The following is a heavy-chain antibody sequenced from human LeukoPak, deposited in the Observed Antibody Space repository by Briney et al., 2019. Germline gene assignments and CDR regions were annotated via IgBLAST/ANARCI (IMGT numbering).Heavy chain of an antibody. J-gene: IGHJ4*02. D-gene: IGHD3-3*01. CDR2: ISSSSSYI. V-gene: IGHV3-21*01. CDR1: GFTFSGYS. Sequence: GGSLRLSCAASGFTFSGYSMNWVRQAPGKGLEWVSSISSSSSYIYYADSVKGRFTISRDNAKNSLYLQMNSLRAEDTAVYYCARDLRYYDFWSGYYTFDYWGQGTLVTVSS. CDR3: ARDLRYYDFWSGYYTFDY.